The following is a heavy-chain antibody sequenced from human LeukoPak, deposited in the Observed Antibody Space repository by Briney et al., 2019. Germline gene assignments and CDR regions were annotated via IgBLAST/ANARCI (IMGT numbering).Heavy chain of an antibody. D-gene: IGHD2-15*01. Sequence: GGSLGLSCAASGFTFNSYWMSWLRQAPEKGPEWLANIRQDGSDQQYVDSVKGRFTISRDNAKKSLYLQMNSLSAEDTAVYYCARHSRGSPIDDWGQGTLVTVSS. CDR1: GFTFNSYW. J-gene: IGHJ4*02. V-gene: IGHV3-7*01. CDR3: ARHSRGSPIDD. CDR2: IRQDGSDQ.